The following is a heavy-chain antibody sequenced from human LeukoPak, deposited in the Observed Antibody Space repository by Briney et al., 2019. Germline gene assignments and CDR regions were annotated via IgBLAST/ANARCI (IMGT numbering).Heavy chain of an antibody. CDR3: AIRDGYNHGGFGY. J-gene: IGHJ4*02. V-gene: IGHV4-34*01. D-gene: IGHD5-24*01. CDR1: GGSFSGYY. CDR2: INHSGST. Sequence: KPSETLSLTCAVYGGSFSGYYWSWIRQPPGKGLEGIGEINHSGSTNYNPSLKSRVTISVDTSKNQFSLKLSSVTAADTAVYYCAIRDGYNHGGFGYWGQGTLVTVSS.